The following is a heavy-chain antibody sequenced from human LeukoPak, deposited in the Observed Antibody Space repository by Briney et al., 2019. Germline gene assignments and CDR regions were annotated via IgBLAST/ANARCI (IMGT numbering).Heavy chain of an antibody. D-gene: IGHD2-2*02. J-gene: IGHJ3*02. CDR3: ARDRPGYTGAWHRGDTFDM. Sequence: GASVKVSCKASGYTFNDYFIHWVRQVPGQGLEWMGWISPSSGGTNYAQKFEGRVIMTRETSISTAYMELSGLTSDDTAVYYCARDRPGYTGAWHRGDTFDMWGQGTMVTVS. CDR2: ISPSSGGT. V-gene: IGHV1-2*02. CDR1: GYTFNDYF.